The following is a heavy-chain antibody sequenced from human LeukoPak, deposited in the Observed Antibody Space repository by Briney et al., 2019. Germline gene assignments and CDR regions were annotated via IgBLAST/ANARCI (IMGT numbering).Heavy chain of an antibody. D-gene: IGHD3-9*01. CDR1: GFTFDDYA. CDR2: ISWNSGII. Sequence: GGSLRLSCAVSGFTFDDYAMHWVRQGPGKGLEWVSGISWNSGIIGYADSVKGRFTISRDNAKNPLYLQMNSLRAEDTALYYCAKESRLRYFDWFFDYWGQGTLVTVSS. V-gene: IGHV3-9*01. CDR3: AKESRLRYFDWFFDY. J-gene: IGHJ4*02.